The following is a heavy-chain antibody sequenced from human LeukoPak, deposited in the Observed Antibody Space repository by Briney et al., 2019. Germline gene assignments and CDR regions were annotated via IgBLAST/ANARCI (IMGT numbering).Heavy chain of an antibody. D-gene: IGHD2-15*01. CDR3: AIQGYCSGGSCYSVRSFDP. CDR1: GGSMRSSSYF. V-gene: IGHV4-39*01. Sequence: KPAETLSLTCTVSGGSMRSSSYFWGGIRQPPGRGLEGCGCIYYSGRPYYNPSLKSRVTISVDASNNQFSLKLSSVTAADTAGHYCAIQGYCSGGSCYSVRSFDPWGQGTLVTVSS. J-gene: IGHJ5*02. CDR2: IYYSGRP.